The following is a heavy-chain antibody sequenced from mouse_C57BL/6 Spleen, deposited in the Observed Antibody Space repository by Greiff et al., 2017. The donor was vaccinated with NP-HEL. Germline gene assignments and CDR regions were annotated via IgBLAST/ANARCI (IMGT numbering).Heavy chain of an antibody. V-gene: IGHV5-17*01. D-gene: IGHD1-1*01. Sequence: DVKLVESGGGLVKPGGSLKLSCAASGFTFSDYGMHWVRQAPEKGLEWVAYISSGSSTIYHADTVKGRFTISRDNAKNTLFLQMTSLRSEDTAMYYCARSTTVVPYAMDYWGQGTSVTVSS. CDR2: ISSGSSTI. CDR3: ARSTTVVPYAMDY. J-gene: IGHJ4*01. CDR1: GFTFSDYG.